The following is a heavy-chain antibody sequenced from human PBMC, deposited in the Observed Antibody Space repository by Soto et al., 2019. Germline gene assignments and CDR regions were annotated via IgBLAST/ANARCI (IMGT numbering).Heavy chain of an antibody. J-gene: IGHJ3*02. V-gene: IGHV1-18*01. CDR3: ARDGRCSGGSCYSAAGGAFDI. Sequence: QVQLVQSGAEVKKPGASVKVSCKASGYTFTSYGISWVRQAPGQGLEWMGWISAYNGNTNYAQKRQGRVTMTTDTSTSTAYMELRSLRSDDTAVYYCARDGRCSGGSCYSAAGGAFDIWGQGTMVTVSS. D-gene: IGHD2-15*01. CDR2: ISAYNGNT. CDR1: GYTFTSYG.